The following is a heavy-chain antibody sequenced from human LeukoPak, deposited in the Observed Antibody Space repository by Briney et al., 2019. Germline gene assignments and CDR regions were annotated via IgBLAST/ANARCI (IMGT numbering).Heavy chain of an antibody. CDR2: IYYSGST. Sequence: SETLSLTCTVSGGSISSYYWSWIRQPPGKGLEWIGYIYYSGSTNYNPSLKSRVTISVDTSKNQFSLKLSSVTAADTAVYYCARHFYGDYWENSLRSYWLDPWGQGTLVTVSS. J-gene: IGHJ5*02. D-gene: IGHD4-17*01. V-gene: IGHV4-59*08. CDR3: ARHFYGDYWENSLRSYWLDP. CDR1: GGSISSYY.